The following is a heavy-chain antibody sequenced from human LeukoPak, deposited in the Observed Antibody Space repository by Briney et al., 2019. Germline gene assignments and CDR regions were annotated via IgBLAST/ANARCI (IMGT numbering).Heavy chain of an antibody. CDR3: ARLSNYDYFDY. D-gene: IGHD4-11*01. Sequence: SETLSLTCAVSGGSISSGGYSWSWLRQPPGKGLEWIGYIYHSGSTYYNPSLKSRVTISVDRSKNQFSLKLSSVTAADTAVYYCARLSNYDYFDYWGQGTLVTVSS. V-gene: IGHV4-30-2*01. CDR1: GGSISSGGYS. J-gene: IGHJ4*02. CDR2: IYHSGST.